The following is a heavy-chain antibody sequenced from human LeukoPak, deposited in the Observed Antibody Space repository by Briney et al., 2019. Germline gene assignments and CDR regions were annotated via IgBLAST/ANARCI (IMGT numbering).Heavy chain of an antibody. J-gene: IGHJ6*03. Sequence: GSLRLSCAASGFTFSSYSMNWVRQPPGKGLEWIGEINHSGSTYYNPSLKSRVTISVDTSKNQFSLKLSSVTAADTAVYYCAREGYYYGSGSPFWDYYYYMDVWGKGTTVTISS. V-gene: IGHV4-34*01. D-gene: IGHD3-10*01. CDR1: GFTFSSYS. CDR3: AREGYYYGSGSPFWDYYYYMDV. CDR2: INHSGST.